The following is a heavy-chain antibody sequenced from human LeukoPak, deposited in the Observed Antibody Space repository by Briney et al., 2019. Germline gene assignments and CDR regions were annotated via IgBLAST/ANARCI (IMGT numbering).Heavy chain of an antibody. CDR1: GGTFSSYA. V-gene: IGHV1-69*01. Sequence: GASVKVSCKASGGTFSSYAISWARQAPGQGLEWMGGIIPIFGTANYAQKFQGRVTITADESTSTAYMELSSLRSEDTAVYYCARGLGIVPAAVDYWGQGTLVTVSS. CDR3: ARGLGIVPAAVDY. CDR2: IIPIFGTA. J-gene: IGHJ4*02. D-gene: IGHD2-2*01.